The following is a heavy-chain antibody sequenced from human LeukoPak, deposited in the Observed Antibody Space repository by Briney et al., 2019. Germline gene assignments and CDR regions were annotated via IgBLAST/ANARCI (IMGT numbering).Heavy chain of an antibody. CDR3: ARQAINWANAFDI. CDR2: IYPGDSDT. V-gene: IGHV5-51*01. CDR1: GYSFTSYW. D-gene: IGHD7-27*01. Sequence: GESLKISCKGSGYSFTSYWIGWVRQMPGKGLEWMGIIYPGDSDTRNSPSFQGQVTISADKSISTAYLQWSSLKASDTAMYYCARQAINWANAFDIWGQGTMVTVSS. J-gene: IGHJ3*02.